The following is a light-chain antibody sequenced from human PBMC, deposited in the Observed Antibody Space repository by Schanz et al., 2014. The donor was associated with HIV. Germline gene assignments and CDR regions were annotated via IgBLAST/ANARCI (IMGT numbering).Light chain of an antibody. CDR1: SSNIGAGYD. CDR2: DNN. J-gene: IGLJ2*01. Sequence: QSVLTQPPSVSGAPGQRVTISCTGSSSNIGAGYDVHWYQQLPGTAPKLLIYDNNKRPSGIPDRFSGSKSGTSASLAISGLQAEDEADYYCQSYDRTSSGPVVFGGGTKLTVL. V-gene: IGLV1-40*01. CDR3: QSYDRTSSGPVV.